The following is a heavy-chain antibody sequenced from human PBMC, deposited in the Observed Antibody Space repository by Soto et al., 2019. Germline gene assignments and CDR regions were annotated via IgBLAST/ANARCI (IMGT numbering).Heavy chain of an antibody. J-gene: IGHJ4*02. V-gene: IGHV4-39*01. CDR3: ARGQLLWEAFDY. D-gene: IGHD2-2*01. CDR2: IYYSGST. CDR1: GGSISSSSYY. Sequence: SETLSLTCTVSGGSISSSSYYWGWIRQPPGKGLEWIGSIYYSGSTYYNPSLKSRVTISVDTSKNQFSLKLSSVTAADTAVYYCARGQLLWEAFDYWGQGTLVTVSS.